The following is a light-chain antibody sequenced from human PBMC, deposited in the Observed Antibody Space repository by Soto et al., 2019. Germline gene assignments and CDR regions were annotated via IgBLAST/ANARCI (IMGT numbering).Light chain of an antibody. CDR2: KAS. J-gene: IGKJ1*01. Sequence: DIQMTQSPSTLSASVGDRVTITCRASQSISTWLAWYQQEPGKAPKLLIHKASSLQSGVPSRFSSSGSGTDFTLTISSLHPDDFATNYCQQYNSYSPTFGQGTRVEIK. CDR1: QSISTW. CDR3: QQYNSYSPT. V-gene: IGKV1-5*03.